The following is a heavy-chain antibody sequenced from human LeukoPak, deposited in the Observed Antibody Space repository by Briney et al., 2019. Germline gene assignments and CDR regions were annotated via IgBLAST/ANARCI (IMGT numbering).Heavy chain of an antibody. CDR3: ARHYVVPSAVWFDP. CDR2: IYYSGST. CDR1: GASISSNTYY. D-gene: IGHD2-2*01. Sequence: SETLSLTCTVSGASISSNTYYWGWIRQPPGMGLEWIGSIYYSGSTYYKPSLKSRVTMSVDTSKNQFSLKLSSVTAADTAVYFCARHYVVPSAVWFDPWGQGTLVTVSS. V-gene: IGHV4-39*01. J-gene: IGHJ5*02.